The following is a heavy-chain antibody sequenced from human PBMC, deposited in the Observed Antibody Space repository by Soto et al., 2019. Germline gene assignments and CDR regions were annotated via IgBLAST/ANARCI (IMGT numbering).Heavy chain of an antibody. V-gene: IGHV3-11*03. Sequence: GGSLRLSCAASGFTFDYYWMHWVRQAPGKGLVCVAYISVSSTNANYGDSVEGRFTISRDNAENSLFLQMNSLRAEDTAVYYCARRGSGSYFDYWGQGTLVTVSS. J-gene: IGHJ4*02. CDR2: ISVSSTNA. D-gene: IGHD1-26*01. CDR1: GFTFDYYW. CDR3: ARRGSGSYFDY.